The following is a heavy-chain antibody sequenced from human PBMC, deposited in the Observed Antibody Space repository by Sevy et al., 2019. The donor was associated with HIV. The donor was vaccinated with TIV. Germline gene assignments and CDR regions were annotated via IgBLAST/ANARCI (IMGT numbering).Heavy chain of an antibody. V-gene: IGHV3-23*01. CDR1: GFTFVTYA. D-gene: IGHD3-22*01. CDR2: VSGSGATT. Sequence: GGSLRLSCAASGFTFVTYAMNWVRQAPGKGLEWVAGVSGSGATTLYADSVKGRVSNSRDNSKNTVYLQINSLGAEDTAVYYCAKDVYDSSGYYPTGAFDIWGQGTMVTVSS. CDR3: AKDVYDSSGYYPTGAFDI. J-gene: IGHJ3*02.